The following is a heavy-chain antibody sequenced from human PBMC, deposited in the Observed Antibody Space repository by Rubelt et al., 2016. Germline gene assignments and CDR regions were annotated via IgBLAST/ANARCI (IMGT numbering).Heavy chain of an antibody. V-gene: IGHV4-34*01. CDR2: INHSGST. D-gene: IGHD2-2*01. Sequence: QVQLQQWGAGLLKPSETLSLTCAVYGGSFSGYYWSWIRQPPGKGLEWIGEINHSGSTNYNPSLKSRGTLSVDTSKNQFSQKLSSVTAADTAVYYCARSSTSPNNKAFDIWGQGTMVTVSS. J-gene: IGHJ3*02. CDR1: GGSFSGYY. CDR3: ARSSTSPNNKAFDI.